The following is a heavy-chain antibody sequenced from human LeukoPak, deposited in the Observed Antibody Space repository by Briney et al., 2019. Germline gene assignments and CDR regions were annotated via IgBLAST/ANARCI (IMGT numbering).Heavy chain of an antibody. CDR3: TTDLEYYDYVWGSYRRMIDY. CDR2: IKSKTDGGTT. D-gene: IGHD3-16*02. CDR1: GFTFSNAW. J-gene: IGHJ4*02. V-gene: IGHV3-15*01. Sequence: GGSLRLSCAASGFTFSNAWMSWVRQAPGKGLEWVGRIKSKTDGGTTDYAAPVKGRFTISRDDSKNTPYLQMNSLKTEDTAVYYCTTDLEYYDYVWGSYRRMIDYWGQGTLVTVSS.